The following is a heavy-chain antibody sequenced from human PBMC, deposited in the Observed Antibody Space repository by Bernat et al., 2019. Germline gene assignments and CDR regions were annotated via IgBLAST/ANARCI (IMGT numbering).Heavy chain of an antibody. CDR3: AKTVGTKGKYYCDS. CDR1: GFTFSSYW. D-gene: IGHD2-2*01. Sequence: EVQLVESGGGLVQPGGSLRLSCAASGFTFSSYWMSWVRQAPGKGLEWVANIKQDGSEKYYVDSVKGRFTISRDNAKNSLYLQMNSLRAEDTAVYYCAKTVGTKGKYYCDSWGQGTLVTVSS. V-gene: IGHV3-7*03. J-gene: IGHJ4*02. CDR2: IKQDGSEK.